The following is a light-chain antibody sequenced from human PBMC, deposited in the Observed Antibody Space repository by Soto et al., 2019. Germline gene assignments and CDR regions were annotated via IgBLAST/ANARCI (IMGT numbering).Light chain of an antibody. V-gene: IGKV1-5*03. Sequence: DIQMTHSTYSLSASVGDRVTITCRASQSIGSWLAWYQQKPGKAPKLLIYKASTLESGVPSRFSGSGSGTEFTLTFSSLQPDDFAAYDCQQYNNLQPFGHGTNVAFK. CDR2: KAS. CDR1: QSIGSW. J-gene: IGKJ3*01. CDR3: QQYNNLQP.